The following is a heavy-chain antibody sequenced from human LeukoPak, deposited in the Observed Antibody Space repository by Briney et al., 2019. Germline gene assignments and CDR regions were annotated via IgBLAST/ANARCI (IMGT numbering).Heavy chain of an antibody. D-gene: IGHD3-3*01. J-gene: IGHJ6*03. Sequence: GGSLRLSCAASGFTVSNNYMSWVRQAPGKGLEWVSVIYSIGSTYYADSVKGRFTISRDNSKNTPYLQMNSLRAEDTAVYYCARVRGSGYPYYYYYYMDVWGKGTTVTVSS. CDR2: IYSIGST. CDR3: ARVRGSGYPYYYYYYMDV. V-gene: IGHV3-53*01. CDR1: GFTVSNNY.